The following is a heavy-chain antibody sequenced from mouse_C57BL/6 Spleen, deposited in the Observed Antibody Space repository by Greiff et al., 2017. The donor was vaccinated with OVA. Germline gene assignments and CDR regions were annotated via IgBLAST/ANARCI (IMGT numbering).Heavy chain of an antibody. CDR3: AREDGSLYAMDD. D-gene: IGHD2-3*01. V-gene: IGHV1-54*01. CDR1: GYAFTNSL. J-gene: IGHJ4*01. Sequence: QVQLQQSGAELVRPGTSVKVSCKASGYAFTNSLIEWVKQRPGQGLEWIGVLNPGSGGTNYNEKFKGKATLTADKSSSTAYMQLSSLTSEESAVYFCAREDGSLYAMDDWGQGTSGTVSS. CDR2: LNPGSGGT.